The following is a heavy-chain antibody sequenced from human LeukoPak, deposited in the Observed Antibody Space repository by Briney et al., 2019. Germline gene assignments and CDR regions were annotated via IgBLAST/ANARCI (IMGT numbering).Heavy chain of an antibody. CDR2: ISGSGGST. CDR3: ATPPPPQGDGMDV. D-gene: IGHD1-26*01. V-gene: IGHV3-23*01. J-gene: IGHJ6*02. CDR1: GGTFSSYA. Sequence: SCKASGGTFSSYAMSWVRQAPGKGLEWVSAISGSGGSTYYADSVKGRFTISRDNSKNTLYLQMNSLRTEDTAVYYCATPPPPQGDGMDVWGQGTTVTVSS.